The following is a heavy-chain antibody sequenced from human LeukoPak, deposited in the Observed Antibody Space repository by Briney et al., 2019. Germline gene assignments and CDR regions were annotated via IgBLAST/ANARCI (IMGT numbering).Heavy chain of an antibody. D-gene: IGHD3-3*01. V-gene: IGHV1-69*04. CDR2: IIPILGIA. CDR3: ARASITIFGVVIMGNYGMDV. J-gene: IGHJ6*02. Sequence: ASVKVSCKASGGTFISYAISWVRQAPGQGLEWLGRIIPILGIANYAQKFQGRVTITADKSTSTAYMELSSLRSEDTAVYYCARASITIFGVVIMGNYGMDVWGQGTTVTVSS. CDR1: GGTFISYA.